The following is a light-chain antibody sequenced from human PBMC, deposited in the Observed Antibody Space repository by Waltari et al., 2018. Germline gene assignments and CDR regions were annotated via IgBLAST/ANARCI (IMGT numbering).Light chain of an antibody. CDR3: QSADSSGSYVL. V-gene: IGLV3-25*03. Sequence: SYALTQPPSVSASPGQTARITCSGNALPKQFAYWYQRKPGQAPVLVIYRDTERASGTPARFSGSSSGTTGTFTINGGQAEDEADYYCQSADSSGSYVLFGGGTTLTVL. J-gene: IGLJ2*01. CDR2: RDT. CDR1: ALPKQF.